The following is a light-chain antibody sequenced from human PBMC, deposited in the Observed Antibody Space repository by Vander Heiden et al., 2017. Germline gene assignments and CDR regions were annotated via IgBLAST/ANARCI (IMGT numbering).Light chain of an antibody. Sequence: DIQMTQSPSSLSASVGDRVTITCRASQSISNYLNWYQQKPGKAPKLLIYTASSLQSAVPSRFGGSGSGTDFTLTISMLHPEDFATYYCQQSDSVPLTFGGGTKVEIK. CDR1: QSISNY. CDR2: TAS. CDR3: QQSDSVPLT. V-gene: IGKV1-39*01. J-gene: IGKJ4*01.